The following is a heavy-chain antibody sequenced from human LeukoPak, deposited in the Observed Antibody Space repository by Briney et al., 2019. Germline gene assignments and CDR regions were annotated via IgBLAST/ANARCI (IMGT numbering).Heavy chain of an antibody. D-gene: IGHD1-26*01. J-gene: IGHJ4*02. CDR1: GYTITAYY. CDR3: ARDWTGGSHDY. V-gene: IGHV1-2*06. Sequence: ASVKVSCKASGYTITAYYIHWVRQAPGQGLEWMGQINPKSGGTKYAQKCQGRVTMTRDTSSNTAYMELSGLRSDDTTMYYCARDWTGGSHDYWGQGTLVTVSS. CDR2: INPKSGGT.